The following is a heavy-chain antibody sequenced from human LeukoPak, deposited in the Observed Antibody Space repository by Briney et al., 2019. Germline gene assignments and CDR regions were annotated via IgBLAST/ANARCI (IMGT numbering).Heavy chain of an antibody. CDR1: GYTLTGYY. CDR2: INPKSGDT. J-gene: IGHJ4*02. D-gene: IGHD6-19*01. V-gene: IGHV1-2*02. Sequence: ASVKVSCKASGYTLTGYYIHWVRQAPGQGLEWMGWINPKSGDTRYAQKFQGRVTMTRDTSISTAYMELSILRSDDTAFYYCATDSHHNSGWYAIDYWGQGTLVTVSS. CDR3: ATDSHHNSGWYAIDY.